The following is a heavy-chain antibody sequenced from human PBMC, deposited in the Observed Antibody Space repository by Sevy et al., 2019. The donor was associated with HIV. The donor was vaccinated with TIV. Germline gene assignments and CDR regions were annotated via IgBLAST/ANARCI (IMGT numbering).Heavy chain of an antibody. CDR1: GGSISSGGYY. V-gene: IGHV4-31*03. Sequence: SETLSLTCTVSGGSISSGGYYWSWIRQHPGKGLEWIGYIYYSGSTYYNPSLKSRVTISVDTSKNQFSLKLSSVTAADTAVYYCARVSHYYYGMDVWGQGTMVTVSS. CDR2: IYYSGST. J-gene: IGHJ6*02. CDR3: ARVSHYYYGMDV.